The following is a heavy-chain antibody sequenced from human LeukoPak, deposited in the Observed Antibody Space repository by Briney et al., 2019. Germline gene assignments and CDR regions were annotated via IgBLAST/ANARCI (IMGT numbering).Heavy chain of an antibody. CDR3: ASDQDYDSSGTSSGDY. V-gene: IGHV3-21*01. J-gene: IGHJ4*02. CDR2: ISSSSSYI. CDR1: GFTFSSYS. Sequence: GGSLRLSCAASGFTFSSYSMNWVRQAPGKGLEWVSSISSSSSYIYYADSVKGRFTISRDNAKNSLYLQMNSLRAEDTAVYYCASDQDYDSSGTSSGDYWGQGTLVTVSS. D-gene: IGHD3-22*01.